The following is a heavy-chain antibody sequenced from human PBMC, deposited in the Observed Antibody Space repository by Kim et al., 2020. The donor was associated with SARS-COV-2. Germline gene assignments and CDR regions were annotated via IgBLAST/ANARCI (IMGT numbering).Heavy chain of an antibody. V-gene: IGHV3-23*01. CDR2: ISGSGGST. CDR1: GFTFSSYA. Sequence: GGSLRLSCAASGFTFSSYAMSWVRQAPGKGLEWVSAISGSGGSTYYADSVKGRFTISRDNSKNTLYLQMNSLRAEDTAVYYCAKLVVVITRSWYFDLWGRGTLVTVSS. CDR3: AKLVVVITRSWYFDL. D-gene: IGHD3-22*01. J-gene: IGHJ2*01.